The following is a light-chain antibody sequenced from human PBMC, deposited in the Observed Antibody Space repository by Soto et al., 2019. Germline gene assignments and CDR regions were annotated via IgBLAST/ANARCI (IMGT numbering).Light chain of an antibody. J-gene: IGLJ3*02. CDR2: GNR. V-gene: IGLV1-40*01. CDR1: NSNLGAGYD. CDR3: QAYDYSLTAFV. Sequence: QSALTQPPSVSGAPGQRVTISCTGNNSNLGAGYDVHWYQQLPGAAPKLVVFGNRNRPSGVPERFSGSKSGTSASLAITGLQAEDEADYYCQAYDYSLTAFVFGGGTQLTVL.